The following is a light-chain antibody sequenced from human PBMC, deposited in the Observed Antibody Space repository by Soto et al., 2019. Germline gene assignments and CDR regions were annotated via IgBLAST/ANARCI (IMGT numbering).Light chain of an antibody. J-gene: IGKJ1*01. CDR1: QSVGGD. CDR3: QQYNEWPSWT. CDR2: AAS. Sequence: EIVMTQSPATLSVSPWERATLSCRASQSVGGDLAWYQQKPGQAPRLLIYAASTRATGIPARFSGSGSGTEFTLTISSLQSEDFAVYYCQQYNEWPSWTFGQGTKVDIK. V-gene: IGKV3-15*01.